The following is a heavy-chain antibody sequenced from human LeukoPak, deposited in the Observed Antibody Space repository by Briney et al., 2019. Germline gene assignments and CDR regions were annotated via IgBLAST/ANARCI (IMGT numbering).Heavy chain of an antibody. Sequence: SETLSLTCTVSGYSISSGYYWGWIRQPAGKGLEWIGRIYTSGSTNYNPSLKSRVTISVDTSKNQFSLKLSSVTAADTAVYYCVAVATDGLYYMDVWGKGTTVTISS. CDR1: GYSISSGYY. CDR3: VAVATDGLYYMDV. D-gene: IGHD6-19*01. CDR2: IYTSGST. J-gene: IGHJ6*03. V-gene: IGHV4-61*02.